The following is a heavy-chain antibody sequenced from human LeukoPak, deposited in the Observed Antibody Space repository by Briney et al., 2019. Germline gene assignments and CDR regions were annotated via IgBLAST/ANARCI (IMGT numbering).Heavy chain of an antibody. CDR3: ARFDYGDYYTPSFDY. J-gene: IGHJ4*02. D-gene: IGHD4-17*01. CDR1: GGSISSSSYY. Sequence: SETLFLTCTVSGGSISSSSYYWGWIRQPPGKGLEWIGSIYYSGSTYYNPSLKSRVTISVDTSKNQFSLKLSSVTAADTAVYCCARFDYGDYYTPSFDYWGQGTLVTVSS. CDR2: IYYSGST. V-gene: IGHV4-39*01.